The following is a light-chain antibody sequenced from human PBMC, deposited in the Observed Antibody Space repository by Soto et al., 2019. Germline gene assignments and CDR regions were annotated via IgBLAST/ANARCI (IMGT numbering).Light chain of an antibody. CDR1: SSDVGGYKF. J-gene: IGLJ1*01. CDR2: EVS. CDR3: CSYTGSIYV. Sequence: QSVLTQPASVSGSPGQSITISCTGTSSDVGGYKFVSWYQQHPGKAPKLMIYEVSNRPSGVSCRCSGSKSGNTASLTISGLQAEDEAYYYCCSYTGSIYVFGPGTKVTVL. V-gene: IGLV2-14*01.